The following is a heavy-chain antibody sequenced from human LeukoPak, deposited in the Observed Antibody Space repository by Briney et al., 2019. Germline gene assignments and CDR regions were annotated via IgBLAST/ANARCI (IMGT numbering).Heavy chain of an antibody. D-gene: IGHD4-17*01. Sequence: SVKVSCKASGGTFSSYAISWVRQAPGQGLEWMGRIIPILGIANYAQKFQGRVTITADKSTSTAYMELSSLGSEDTAVYYCARTTTVTTYYDYWGQGTLVTVSP. CDR3: ARTTTVTTYYDY. CDR2: IIPILGIA. CDR1: GGTFSSYA. J-gene: IGHJ4*02. V-gene: IGHV1-69*04.